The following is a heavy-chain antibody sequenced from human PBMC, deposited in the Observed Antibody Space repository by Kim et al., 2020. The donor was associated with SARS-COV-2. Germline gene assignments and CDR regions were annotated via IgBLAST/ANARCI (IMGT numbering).Heavy chain of an antibody. J-gene: IGHJ5*02. Sequence: GSLRLSCAASGFTFSSYSMNWVRQAPGKGLEWVSSISSSSSYIYYADSVKGRFTISRDNAKNSLYLQMNSLRAEDTAVYYCARAQVGNWFDPWGQGTLVTVSS. CDR2: ISSSSSYI. D-gene: IGHD2-2*01. CDR1: GFTFSSYS. CDR3: ARAQVGNWFDP. V-gene: IGHV3-21*01.